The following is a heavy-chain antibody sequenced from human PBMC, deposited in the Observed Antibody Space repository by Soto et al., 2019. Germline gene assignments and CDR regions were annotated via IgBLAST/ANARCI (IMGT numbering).Heavy chain of an antibody. J-gene: IGHJ4*02. CDR2: IIPILGIA. CDR3: AMEYCSSTSCYRDY. V-gene: IGHV1-69*02. CDR1: GGTFSSYT. Sequence: EVKKPGSSVKVSCKASGGTFSSYTISWVRQAPGQGLEWMGRIIPILGIANYAQKFQGRVTITAEKSTSTAYMELSSLRSEDTAVYYCAMEYCSSTSCYRDYWGQGTLVTVSS. D-gene: IGHD2-2*02.